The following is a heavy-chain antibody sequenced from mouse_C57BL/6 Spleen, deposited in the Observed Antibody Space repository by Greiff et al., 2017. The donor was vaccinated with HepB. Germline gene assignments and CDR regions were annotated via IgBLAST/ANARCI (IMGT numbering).Heavy chain of an antibody. CDR2: IYPSDSDT. CDR3: AIPYYYGSTSWFAY. D-gene: IGHD1-1*01. V-gene: IGHV1-74*01. Sequence: QVQLQQPGAELVKPGASVKVSCKASGYTFTSYWMHWVKQRPGQGLEWIGRIYPSDSDTNYNQKFKGKATLTVDKSSSTAYMQLSSLTSEDSAVYYCAIPYYYGSTSWFAYWGQGTLVTVSA. CDR1: GYTFTSYW. J-gene: IGHJ3*01.